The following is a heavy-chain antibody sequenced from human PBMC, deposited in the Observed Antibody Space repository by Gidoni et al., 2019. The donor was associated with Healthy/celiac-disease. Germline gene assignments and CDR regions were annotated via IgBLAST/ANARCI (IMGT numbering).Heavy chain of an antibody. CDR2: IYHSGST. D-gene: IGHD6-25*01. CDR3: ARVGYTGNDYFDY. V-gene: IGHV4-4*02. Sequence: QVQLHESGPGLVKPSGTLSLTCPVSGGSISRSNWWSWVRQPPGKGLEWIGDIYHSGSTNYNPSLKSRVTISVDKSKNQFSRKLSSVTAADTAVYYCARVGYTGNDYFDYWGQGTLVTVSS. J-gene: IGHJ4*02. CDR1: GGSISRSNW.